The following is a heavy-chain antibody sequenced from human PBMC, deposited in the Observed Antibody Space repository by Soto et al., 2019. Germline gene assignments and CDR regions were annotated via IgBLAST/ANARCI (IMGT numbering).Heavy chain of an antibody. CDR3: ARDMVRGVGLDY. Sequence: GGSLRLSCAASGSTFSSYGMHWVRQAPGKGLEWVAVIWYDGSNKYYADSVKGRFTISRDNSKNTLYLQMNSLRAEDTAVYYCARDMVRGVGLDYWGQGTLVTVSS. D-gene: IGHD3-10*01. CDR2: IWYDGSNK. CDR1: GSTFSSYG. V-gene: IGHV3-33*01. J-gene: IGHJ4*02.